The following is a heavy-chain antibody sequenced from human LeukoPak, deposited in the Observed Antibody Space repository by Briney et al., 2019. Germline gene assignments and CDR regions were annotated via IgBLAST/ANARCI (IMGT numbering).Heavy chain of an antibody. V-gene: IGHV4-31*03. CDR2: IYYSGST. Sequence: SEALSLTCTVSGGSISSGGYYWSWIRQHPGKGLEWIGYIYYSGSTYYNPSLKSRVTISVDTSKNQFSLKLSSVTAADTDVYYCARECGSSWSIDYYYGMDVWGQGTTVTVSS. CDR1: GGSISSGGYY. D-gene: IGHD6-13*01. J-gene: IGHJ6*02. CDR3: ARECGSSWSIDYYYGMDV.